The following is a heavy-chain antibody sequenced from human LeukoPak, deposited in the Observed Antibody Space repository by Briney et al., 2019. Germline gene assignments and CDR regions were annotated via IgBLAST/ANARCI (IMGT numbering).Heavy chain of an antibody. J-gene: IGHJ3*02. CDR1: GYSFTNYW. D-gene: IGHD2-2*02. V-gene: IGHV5-51*01. Sequence: GESLKISCKGSGYSFTNYWIGWVRQMPGKGLEWMGIIYPGDSDTRYSPSLQGQVTISADKSISTAYLQWSSLKASDTAMYYCARVQYQLLYRGAFDIWGQGTMVTVSS. CDR3: ARVQYQLLYRGAFDI. CDR2: IYPGDSDT.